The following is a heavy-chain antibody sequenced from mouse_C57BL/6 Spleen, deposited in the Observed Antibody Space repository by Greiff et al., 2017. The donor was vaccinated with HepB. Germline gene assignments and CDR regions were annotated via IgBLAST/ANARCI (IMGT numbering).Heavy chain of an antibody. D-gene: IGHD2-5*01. Sequence: VQLKESGGGLVKPGGSLKLSCAASGFTFSSYAMSWVRQTPEKRLEWVATISDGGSYTYYPDNVKGRFTISRDNAKNNLYLQMSHLKSEDTAMYYCARGGAYYSNRFDYWGQGTTLTVSS. V-gene: IGHV5-4*01. J-gene: IGHJ2*01. CDR3: ARGGAYYSNRFDY. CDR2: ISDGGSYT. CDR1: GFTFSSYA.